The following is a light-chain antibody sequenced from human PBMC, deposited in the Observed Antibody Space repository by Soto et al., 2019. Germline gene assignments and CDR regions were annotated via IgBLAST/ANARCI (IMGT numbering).Light chain of an antibody. CDR2: DAS. CDR3: QQYNSWPPIT. J-gene: IGKJ5*01. Sequence: EIVLPQYTDTLSLSPGERASLSCWAIHSFTTHLAWYQQKPGQAPRLLIYDASTRATGIPDRFSGGGSGTEFTLTISSLQSEDFVVYYCQQYNSWPPITFGRGTRLEIK. CDR1: HSFTTH. V-gene: IGKV3-15*01.